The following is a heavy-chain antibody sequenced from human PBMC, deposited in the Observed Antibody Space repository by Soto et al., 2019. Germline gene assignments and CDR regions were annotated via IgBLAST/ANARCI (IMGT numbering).Heavy chain of an antibody. CDR3: ARRGGSSSGYYYYAMDV. Sequence: LSLTCSVSSDSMNSGGYYWSWILQHPVKGLEWIGYIYSNGDTYYNPSLKSRVTISVDTSKNQFSLNLTSVTAADTAVYYCARRGGSSSGYYYYAMDVWGQGTTVTVSS. J-gene: IGHJ6*02. D-gene: IGHD6-6*01. CDR2: IYSNGDT. CDR1: SDSMNSGGYY. V-gene: IGHV4-31*03.